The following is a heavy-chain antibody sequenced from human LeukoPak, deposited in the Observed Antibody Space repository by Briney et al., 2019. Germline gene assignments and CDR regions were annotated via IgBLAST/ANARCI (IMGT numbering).Heavy chain of an antibody. D-gene: IGHD3-3*01. CDR1: GLTFSSDG. Sequence: GGSLRLCCAASGLTFSSDGMSWVRQAPGKGLEWVAVISGSGGTTYYADSVKGRFTISRDNSKKTLYLQMSSLGADDTAVYFCAKSIEGVVRGTYYYYSYMDVWGKGTTVTVSS. CDR3: AKSIEGVVRGTYYYYSYMDV. J-gene: IGHJ6*03. V-gene: IGHV3-23*01. CDR2: ISGSGGTT.